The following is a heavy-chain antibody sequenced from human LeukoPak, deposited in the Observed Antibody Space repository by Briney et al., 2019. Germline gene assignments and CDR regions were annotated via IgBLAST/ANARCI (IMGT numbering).Heavy chain of an antibody. CDR2: IHPGDSHS. V-gene: IGHV5-51*01. Sequence: GESLKISCQASGYNFTKFWIGWVRQMPGKGLEWMGIIHPGDSHSACSPSFQGQVTISADKSVDTAYLQWNGLKASDTAVYYCAKQEGSSWFSDAFDVWGQGTMVTVSS. CDR3: AKQEGSSWFSDAFDV. D-gene: IGHD6-13*01. J-gene: IGHJ3*01. CDR1: GYNFTKFW.